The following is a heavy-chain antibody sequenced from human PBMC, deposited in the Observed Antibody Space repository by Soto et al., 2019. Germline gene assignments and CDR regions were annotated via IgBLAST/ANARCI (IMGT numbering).Heavy chain of an antibody. J-gene: IGHJ6*02. CDR3: AKAVVTDYYDSGMDV. D-gene: IGHD2-15*01. CDR2: ISGSGGST. V-gene: IGHV3-23*01. Sequence: PVGSLRLSCAASGCTFSSYAMSWVRQAPGKGLEWVSAISGSGGSTYYADPVKGRFTISRDNPKNTLYLQRNSLRAEDTAVYYCAKAVVTDYYDSGMDVWGQGTTVTVSS. CDR1: GCTFSSYA.